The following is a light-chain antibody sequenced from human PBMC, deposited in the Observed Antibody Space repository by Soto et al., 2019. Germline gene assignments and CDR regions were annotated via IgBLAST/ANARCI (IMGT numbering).Light chain of an antibody. J-gene: IGLJ1*01. Sequence: QSALTQPASLSGAPGQSITISCTGTSSDVGGDNDVYWYQHHPGKAPKLLIYDTSNRPSGVSNRFSGSKSGNTASLTISGLQAEDEADYYCSSYATSMASTGVFGAGTKLTVL. V-gene: IGLV2-14*03. CDR3: SSYATSMASTGV. CDR2: DTS. CDR1: SSDVGGDND.